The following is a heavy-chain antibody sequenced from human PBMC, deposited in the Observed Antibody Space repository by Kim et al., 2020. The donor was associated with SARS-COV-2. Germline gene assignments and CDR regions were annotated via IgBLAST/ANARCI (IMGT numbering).Heavy chain of an antibody. Sequence: GGSLRLSCAASGFTFSSYSMNWVRQAPGKGLEWVSYISSSSSTIYYADSVKGRFTISRDNAKNSLYLQMNSLRDEDTAVYYCAREKGITMVSYYYYYYGMDVWGQGTTVTVSS. CDR2: ISSSSSTI. V-gene: IGHV3-48*02. D-gene: IGHD3-10*01. CDR1: GFTFSSYS. CDR3: AREKGITMVSYYYYYYGMDV. J-gene: IGHJ6*02.